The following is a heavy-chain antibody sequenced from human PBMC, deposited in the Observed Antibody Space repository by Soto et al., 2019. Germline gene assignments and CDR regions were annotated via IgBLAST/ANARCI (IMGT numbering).Heavy chain of an antibody. J-gene: IGHJ4*02. CDR3: AKDGIDCSGGSCLSFFDY. CDR1: GFTFSSYA. Sequence: GGSLRLSCAASGFTFSSYAMSWVRQAPGKGLEWVSAISGSGGSTYYADSVKGRFTISRDNPKNTLYLQMNSLRAEDTAVYYCAKDGIDCSGGSCLSFFDYWGQGTLVTVSS. D-gene: IGHD2-15*01. V-gene: IGHV3-23*01. CDR2: ISGSGGST.